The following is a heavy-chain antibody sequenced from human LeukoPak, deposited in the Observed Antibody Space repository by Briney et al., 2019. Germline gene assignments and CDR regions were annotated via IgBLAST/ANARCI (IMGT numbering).Heavy chain of an antibody. V-gene: IGHV3-30*04. CDR1: GFNFSNFA. CDR2: VSGNGRSK. Sequence: PGGSLRLSCAASGFNFSNFAMHWVRQAPGKGLEWVAVVSGNGRSKFSANSVKGRFTISRDNSKSTLFLQMNSLKLEDMGVYYCAREVASLTDAFDIWGQGTMVTVSS. J-gene: IGHJ3*02. CDR3: AREVASLTDAFDI. D-gene: IGHD5-12*01.